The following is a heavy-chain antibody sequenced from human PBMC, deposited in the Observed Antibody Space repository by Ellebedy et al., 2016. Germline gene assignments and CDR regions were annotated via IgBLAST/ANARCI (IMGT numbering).Heavy chain of an antibody. Sequence: ASVKVSXKVSRYTLTELSMHWVRQAPGKGLEWMGGFDPEDGETIYAQKFQGRVTMTEDTSTDTAYMELSSLRSEDTAVYYCATGVGRVEAGYGMDVWGQGTTVTVSS. CDR2: FDPEDGET. V-gene: IGHV1-24*01. CDR1: RYTLTELS. CDR3: ATGVGRVEAGYGMDV. D-gene: IGHD3-10*01. J-gene: IGHJ6*02.